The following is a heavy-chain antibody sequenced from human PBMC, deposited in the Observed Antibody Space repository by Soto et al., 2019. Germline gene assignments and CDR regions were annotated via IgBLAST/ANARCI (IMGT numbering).Heavy chain of an antibody. CDR3: AREYITGITLDGSAFDV. J-gene: IGHJ3*01. D-gene: IGHD1-20*01. V-gene: IGHV3-30-3*01. CDR2: ISYDGSNK. CDR1: GFTFSSYA. Sequence: QPGGSLRLSCAASGFTFSSYAMHWVRQAPGKGLEWVAVISYDGSNKYYADSVKGRFTISRDNSKNTLYLQMNSLRAEDTAVYYCAREYITGITLDGSAFDVWGQGTMVTV.